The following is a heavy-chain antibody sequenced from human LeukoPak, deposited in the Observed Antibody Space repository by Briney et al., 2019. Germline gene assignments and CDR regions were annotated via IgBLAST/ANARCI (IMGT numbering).Heavy chain of an antibody. J-gene: IGHJ4*02. V-gene: IGHV3-74*01. CDR1: GFTFRNYW. Sequence: GESLSLSCAASGFTFRNYWLHWVRQVPGKGLVWVSRINDDGTFTTYPDSVKGRIIISSDNAKNTLYLQMNSLRIEDTAVYYCGREILEPGKTLTYWGQGSLITVSS. D-gene: IGHD1-14*01. CDR3: GREILEPGKTLTY. CDR2: INDDGTFT.